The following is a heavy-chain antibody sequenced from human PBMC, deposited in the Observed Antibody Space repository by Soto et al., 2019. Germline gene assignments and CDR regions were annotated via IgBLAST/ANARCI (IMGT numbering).Heavy chain of an antibody. CDR3: ARGERGLLGFGETRAIDY. V-gene: IGHV1-18*01. Sequence: QVQLVQSGAEVKKPGASVKVSCKASGYTFTSYGISWVRQAPGQGLEWMGWISAYNGNTNYAQKLQGRVTMTTDTATSTAYMELRSLRADDTAVYDCARGERGLLGFGETRAIDYWGQGTLVTVSS. D-gene: IGHD3-10*01. J-gene: IGHJ4*02. CDR2: ISAYNGNT. CDR1: GYTFTSYG.